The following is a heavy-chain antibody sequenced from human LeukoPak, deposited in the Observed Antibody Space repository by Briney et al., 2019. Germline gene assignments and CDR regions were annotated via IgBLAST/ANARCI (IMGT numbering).Heavy chain of an antibody. J-gene: IGHJ4*02. Sequence: PSETLSLTCTVSGGSISSSSYYWSWIRQPPGKGLEWIGYIYYSGSTNYNPSLKSRVTTSVDTSKNQFSLKLSSVTAADTAVYYCARERDYYDSSGYYRDXYYFDYWGQGTLVTVSS. CDR3: ARERDYYDSSGYYRDXYYFDY. CDR2: IYYSGST. D-gene: IGHD3-22*01. CDR1: GGSISSSSYY. V-gene: IGHV4-61*01.